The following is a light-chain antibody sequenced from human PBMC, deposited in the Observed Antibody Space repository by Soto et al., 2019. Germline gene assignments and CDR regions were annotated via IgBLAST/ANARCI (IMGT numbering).Light chain of an antibody. J-gene: IGKJ1*01. Sequence: EIVMTQSPATLSVSPGERATLSCRVSQRVSRNLAWYQQKPGQAPRLLIYDASTRATGIPDRFSGSGSETEFTLTISSLQSEDYAIYYCQQYNNWPPWTFGQGTKVDI. V-gene: IGKV3-15*01. CDR2: DAS. CDR3: QQYNNWPPWT. CDR1: QRVSRN.